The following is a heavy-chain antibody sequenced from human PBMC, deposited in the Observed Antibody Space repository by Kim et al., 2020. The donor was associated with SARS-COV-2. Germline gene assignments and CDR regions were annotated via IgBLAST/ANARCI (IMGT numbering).Heavy chain of an antibody. CDR3: AKAPHYYYYYGMDV. J-gene: IGHJ6*02. Sequence: ADSLKGRCTIARDNSKNTLYLQMNSLRPEDTAVYYCAKAPHYYYYYGMDVMGHGTTVTVSS. V-gene: IGHV3-23*01.